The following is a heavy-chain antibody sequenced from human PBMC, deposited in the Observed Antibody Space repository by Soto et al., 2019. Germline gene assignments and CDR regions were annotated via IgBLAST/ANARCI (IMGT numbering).Heavy chain of an antibody. CDR2: ISYDGSKK. CDR3: AKASSSWYMIDY. Sequence: GGSLRLSCAASGFTFSSYGMHWVRQAPGKGLEWVAVISYDGSKKYYGDSVKGRFTISRDNSKNTLYLQMNSLRAEDTAVYFCAKASSSWYMIDYWGQGTLVTVSS. J-gene: IGHJ4*02. V-gene: IGHV3-30*18. D-gene: IGHD6-13*01. CDR1: GFTFSSYG.